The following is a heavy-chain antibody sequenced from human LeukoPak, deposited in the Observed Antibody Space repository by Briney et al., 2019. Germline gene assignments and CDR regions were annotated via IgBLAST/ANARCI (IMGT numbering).Heavy chain of an antibody. D-gene: IGHD3-22*01. V-gene: IGHV4-34*01. CDR3: ARGRYYDSSGYAPISRGY. J-gene: IGHJ4*02. CDR2: INHSGST. CDR1: GGSFSGYY. Sequence: SETLSLTCAVYGGSFSGYYWSWIRQPPGKGMEWIGEINHSGSTNYNPSLKSRVTISVDTSKNQFSLKLSSVTAADTAVYYCARGRYYDSSGYAPISRGYWGQGTLVTVSS.